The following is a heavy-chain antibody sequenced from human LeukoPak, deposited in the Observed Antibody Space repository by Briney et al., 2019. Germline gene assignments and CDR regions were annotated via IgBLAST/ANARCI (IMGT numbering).Heavy chain of an antibody. V-gene: IGHV4-4*02. D-gene: IGHD2-8*02. J-gene: IGHJ4*02. Sequence: SGTLSLTCAVSGGSISSSNWWSWVRQPPGKGLEWIGEIYHSGSTNYNPSLKSRVTISVDKSKNQFSLKLSSVTAADTAVYYCATRPRYWFIYGEAGYWGQGTLVTVSS. CDR3: ATRPRYWFIYGEAGY. CDR2: IYHSGST. CDR1: GGSISSSNW.